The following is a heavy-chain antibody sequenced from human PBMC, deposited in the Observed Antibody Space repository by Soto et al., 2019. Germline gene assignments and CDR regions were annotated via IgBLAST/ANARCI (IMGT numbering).Heavy chain of an antibody. Sequence: QVQLQESGPGLVKPSQTLSLTCTVSGGSISSGDYYWSWIRQPPGRGLEWIGYLYYSGSTYYNPSLKSRVTISVDTSKNQFSLKLSSVTAADTAVYYCARGGYDSSGAVSDAFDIWGQGTMVTVSS. CDR3: ARGGYDSSGAVSDAFDI. D-gene: IGHD3-22*01. CDR1: GGSISSGDYY. V-gene: IGHV4-30-4*01. CDR2: LYYSGST. J-gene: IGHJ3*02.